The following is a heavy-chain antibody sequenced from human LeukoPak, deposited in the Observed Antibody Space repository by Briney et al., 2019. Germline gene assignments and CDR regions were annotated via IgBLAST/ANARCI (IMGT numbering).Heavy chain of an antibody. CDR3: ARWASELFDY. D-gene: IGHD1-26*01. CDR1: GGSISSGGYY. CDR2: IYYSGST. Sequence: SETLSLTCTVSGGSISSGGYYWSWIRQPPGKGLEWIGYIYYSGSTNYNPSLKSRATISVDTSKNQFSLKLSSVTAADTAVYYCARWASELFDYWGQGTLVTVSS. V-gene: IGHV4-61*08. J-gene: IGHJ4*02.